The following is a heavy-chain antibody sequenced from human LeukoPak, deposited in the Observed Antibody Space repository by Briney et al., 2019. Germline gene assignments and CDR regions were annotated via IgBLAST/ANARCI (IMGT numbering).Heavy chain of an antibody. CDR3: ARGTAMVNNY. CDR1: GFTFSSYW. D-gene: IGHD5-18*01. CDR2: INSDGSST. J-gene: IGHJ4*02. Sequence: GGSLRLSCAAAGFTFSSYWMHWVRHAPGKWLVWVSRINSDGSSTSYAGSVKGRFTISRDNAKNTLYLQMNSLRADDTAVYYCARGTAMVNNYWGQGTLVTVSS. V-gene: IGHV3-74*01.